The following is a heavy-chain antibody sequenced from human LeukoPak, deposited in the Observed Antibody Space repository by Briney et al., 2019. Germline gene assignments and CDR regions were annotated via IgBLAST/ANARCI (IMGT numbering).Heavy chain of an antibody. CDR3: ARDRPGIAAAGGVD. CDR1: GGSVSSGSYY. D-gene: IGHD6-13*01. Sequence: PSETLSLTCTVSGGSVSSGSYYWSWIRQSPGTRLEWIGYIYYSGSTNYKSSLKSRVTISIDTSKNQFSLKLSSVTAADTAVYYCARDRPGIAAAGGVDWGQGTLVTVPS. CDR2: IYYSGST. V-gene: IGHV4-61*01. J-gene: IGHJ4*02.